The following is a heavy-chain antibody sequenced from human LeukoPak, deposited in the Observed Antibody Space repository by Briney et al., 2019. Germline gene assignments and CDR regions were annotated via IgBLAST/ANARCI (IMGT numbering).Heavy chain of an antibody. V-gene: IGHV3-43*01. CDR3: AKGIILRDYYYGMDV. D-gene: IGHD2/OR15-2a*01. J-gene: IGHJ6*02. Sequence: TGGSLRLSCAASGFTFDDYTMQWVRQPPGKGLEWVSLISWDGGSTYYADSVKGRFTISRDTNKNSLSLQMNSLRTEDTALYYCAKGIILRDYYYGMDVWGQGTTVTVSS. CDR2: ISWDGGST. CDR1: GFTFDDYT.